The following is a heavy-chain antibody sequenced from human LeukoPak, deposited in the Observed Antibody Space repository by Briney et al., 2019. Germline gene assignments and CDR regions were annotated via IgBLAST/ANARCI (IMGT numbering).Heavy chain of an antibody. CDR2: LSWHSGSI. J-gene: IGHJ4*02. CDR3: AKETKVGENLYYFDY. D-gene: IGHD1-26*01. V-gene: IGHV3-9*01. Sequence: PGRSLRLSCVASGFKFAMHWVRQAPGKGLEWVSGLSWHSGSIGYADSVKGRFIISRDNAKNSLYLEMNSLRPEDSALYYCAKETKVGENLYYFDYWGRGTLVTVS. CDR1: GFKFA.